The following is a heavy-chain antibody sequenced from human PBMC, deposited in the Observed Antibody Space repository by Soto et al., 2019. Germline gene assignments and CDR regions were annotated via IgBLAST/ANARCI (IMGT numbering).Heavy chain of an antibody. CDR1: GFTFSSYA. CDR2: ISSNGGST. J-gene: IGHJ6*03. D-gene: IGHD1-1*01. Sequence: GGSLRLSCAASGFTFSSYAMHWVRQAPGKGLEYVSAISSNGGSTYYANSVKGRFTISRDNSKNTLYLQMGSLRAEDMAVYYCARDTRYNWNDGTGYYYYYYMDVWGKGTTVTVSS. CDR3: ARDTRYNWNDGTGYYYYYYMDV. V-gene: IGHV3-64*01.